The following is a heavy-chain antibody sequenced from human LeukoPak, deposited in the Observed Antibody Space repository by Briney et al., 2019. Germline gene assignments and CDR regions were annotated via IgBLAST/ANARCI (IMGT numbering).Heavy chain of an antibody. CDR1: GFTFSSYG. Sequence: PGGSLRLSCAASGFTFSSYGIHWVRQAPGKGLEWVAFIRYDGSDKYYADSVKGRFTISRDNSKDKLYLQMNSLRAEDTAVYYCARGDGSSSWSRAEYFQHWGQGTLVTVSS. D-gene: IGHD6-13*01. V-gene: IGHV3-30*02. CDR2: IRYDGSDK. J-gene: IGHJ1*01. CDR3: ARGDGSSSWSRAEYFQH.